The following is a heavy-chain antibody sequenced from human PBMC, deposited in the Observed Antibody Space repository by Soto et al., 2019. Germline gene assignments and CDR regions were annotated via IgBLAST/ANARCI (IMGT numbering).Heavy chain of an antibody. CDR1: GGSISSSSYY. J-gene: IGHJ5*02. D-gene: IGHD3-3*01. CDR3: ARHLRFLEWLMLRWFDP. Sequence: SETLSLTCTVSGGSISSSSYYWGWIRQPPGKGLEWIGSIYYSGSTYYNPSLKSRVTISVDTSKNQFSLKLSSVTAADTAVYYCARHLRFLEWLMLRWFDPWGQGTLVTVSS. V-gene: IGHV4-39*01. CDR2: IYYSGST.